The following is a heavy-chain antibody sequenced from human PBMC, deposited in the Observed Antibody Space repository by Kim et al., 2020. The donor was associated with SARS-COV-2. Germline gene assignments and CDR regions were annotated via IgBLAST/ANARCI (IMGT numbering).Heavy chain of an antibody. V-gene: IGHV3-64D*06. Sequence: RFTISRDNSKNTLYLQMSSLRAEDTAVYYCVKGLILYYYDSSGYYSPFDYWGQGTLVTVSS. D-gene: IGHD3-22*01. J-gene: IGHJ4*02. CDR3: VKGLILYYYDSSGYYSPFDY.